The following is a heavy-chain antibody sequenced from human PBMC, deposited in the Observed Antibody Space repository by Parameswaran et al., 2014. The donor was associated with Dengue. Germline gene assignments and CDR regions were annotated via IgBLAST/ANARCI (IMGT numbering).Heavy chain of an antibody. Sequence: WIRQPPGKGLEWIGSVYYSGTTYSKPSLKSRVTISVDTSKNQFSLKLRSVTAADTAVYYCAREYASSPDWWGQGTLVTVSS. D-gene: IGHD6-6*01. J-gene: IGHJ4*02. CDR3: AREYASSPDW. V-gene: IGHV4-39*02. CDR2: VYYSGTT.